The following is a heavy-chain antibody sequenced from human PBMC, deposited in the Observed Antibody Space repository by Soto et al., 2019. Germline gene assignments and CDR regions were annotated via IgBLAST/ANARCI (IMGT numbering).Heavy chain of an antibody. CDR2: IYYSGST. J-gene: IGHJ4*02. D-gene: IGHD2-21*02. CDR1: GDSISSRSYY. CDR3: ARQRTSVVTQAYFDV. V-gene: IGHV4-39*01. Sequence: SETLSLTCTVTGDSISSRSYYWGWIRQPPWKGLEWIGSIYYSGSTYNNPSLRSRVSMSIDTSKDQFSLKLKSVTAADTALYFCARQRTSVVTQAYFDVWGPGPLVTVSS.